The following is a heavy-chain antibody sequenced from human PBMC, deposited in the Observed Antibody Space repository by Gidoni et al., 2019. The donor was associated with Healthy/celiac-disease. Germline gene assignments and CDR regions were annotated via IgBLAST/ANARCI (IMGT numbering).Heavy chain of an antibody. J-gene: IGHJ5*02. Sequence: EVQLVESGGGWVQPGGSLRRSCAASGFTSSGYWMGWVRQAPGKGLEWVANIKQDGSEKYYVDSVKGRFTISRDNAKNSLYLQMNSLRAEDTAVYYCARDGRYGQNWFDPWGQGTLVTVSS. D-gene: IGHD5-18*01. CDR2: IKQDGSEK. CDR1: GFTSSGYW. CDR3: ARDGRYGQNWFDP. V-gene: IGHV3-7*01.